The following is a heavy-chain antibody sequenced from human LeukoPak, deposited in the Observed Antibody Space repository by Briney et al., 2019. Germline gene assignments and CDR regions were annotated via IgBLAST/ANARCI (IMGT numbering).Heavy chain of an antibody. CDR2: IKQDGSEK. V-gene: IGHV3-7*01. Sequence: GGSLRLSCAASGFTFSSYWMSWVRQAPGKGLEWVANIKQDGSEKYYVDSVKGRFTISRDNAKNSLYLQMNSLRAEDTAVYYCARDRTVGVTPYFDYWGQGTLVTVSS. J-gene: IGHJ4*02. D-gene: IGHD1-26*01. CDR3: ARDRTVGVTPYFDY. CDR1: GFTFSSYW.